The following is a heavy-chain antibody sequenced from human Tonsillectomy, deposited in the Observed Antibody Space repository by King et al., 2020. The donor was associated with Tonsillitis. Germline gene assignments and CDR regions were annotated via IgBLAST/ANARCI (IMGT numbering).Heavy chain of an antibody. D-gene: IGHD2-2*01. CDR2: ISAYNGNT. CDR1: GYTFTSYG. J-gene: IGHJ6*02. CDR3: ARVPALCTSCYYDYGMDV. V-gene: IGHV1-18*01. Sequence: QLVQSGAEVKKPGASVKVSCKASGYTFTSYGISWVRQAPGQGLEWMGWISAYNGNTNYAQKLQGRVTMTTDTSTSTAYMELRSLRSDDTAVYYCARVPALCTSCYYDYGMDVWGQGTTVTVSS.